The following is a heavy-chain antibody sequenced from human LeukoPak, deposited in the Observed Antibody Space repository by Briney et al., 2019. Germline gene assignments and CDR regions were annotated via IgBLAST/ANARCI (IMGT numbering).Heavy chain of an antibody. CDR1: GFTFSSYE. Sequence: QAGGSLRLSCAASGFTFSSYEMNWVRQAPGKGLEWVSYISSSGSTIYYADSVKGRFTISRDNAKNSLYLQMNSLRAEDTAVYYCARDQDGIAAAGPFDYWGQGTLVTVSS. V-gene: IGHV3-48*03. D-gene: IGHD6-13*01. J-gene: IGHJ4*02. CDR3: ARDQDGIAAAGPFDY. CDR2: ISSSGSTI.